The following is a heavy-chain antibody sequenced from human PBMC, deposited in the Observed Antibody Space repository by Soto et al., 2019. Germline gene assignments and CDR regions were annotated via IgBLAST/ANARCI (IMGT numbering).Heavy chain of an antibody. CDR1: GFTFSSYA. J-gene: IGHJ3*02. CDR3: AKVLFPDRYGDYVDAFDI. D-gene: IGHD4-17*01. Sequence: HPGGSLRLSCAASGFTFSSYAMSWVRQAPGKGLEWVSAISGSGGSTYYADSVKGRFTISRDNSKNTLYLQMNSLRAEDTAVYYCAKVLFPDRYGDYVDAFDIWGQGTMVTVSS. CDR2: ISGSGGST. V-gene: IGHV3-23*01.